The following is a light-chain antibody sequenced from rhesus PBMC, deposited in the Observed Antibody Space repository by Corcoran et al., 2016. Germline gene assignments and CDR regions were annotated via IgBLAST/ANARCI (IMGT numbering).Light chain of an antibody. V-gene: IGKV1-22*01. J-gene: IGKJ4*01. CDR2: KAS. Sequence: DIQMTQSPSSLSTSVGDTVTITCRASQGISSWLAWYQQKPGKPPKLLIYKASSLKSGVPSRFSGSGSGTDVTLTISSLQSEDFATYDCQQYSSRPLTFGGGTKVEIK. CDR3: QQYSSRPLT. CDR1: QGISSW.